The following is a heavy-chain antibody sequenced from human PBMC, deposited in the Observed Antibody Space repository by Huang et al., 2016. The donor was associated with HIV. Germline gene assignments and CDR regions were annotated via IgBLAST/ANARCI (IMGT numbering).Heavy chain of an antibody. CDR1: GFTLSDYA. J-gene: IGHJ3*02. D-gene: IGHD3-10*01. CDR3: ARFGKRLPMLRGEDVIGDI. CDR2: ISYDGNDK. V-gene: IGHV3-30-3*01. Sequence: QVQLVESGGGVVQPGRSLRLSCAASGFTLSDYAIPWVRQAPGKGLEGVAVISYDGNDKFYSDSVRGRFTISRDNFNNTLYLQMNSLRHEDTALYYCARFGKRLPMLRGEDVIGDIWGQGTMVIVSS.